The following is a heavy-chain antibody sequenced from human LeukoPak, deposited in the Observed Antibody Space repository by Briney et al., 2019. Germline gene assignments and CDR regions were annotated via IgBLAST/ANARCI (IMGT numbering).Heavy chain of an antibody. V-gene: IGHV4-31*01. CDR3: ARVEGCSSTSCYPGSNWFDP. J-gene: IGHJ5*02. CDR2: TYYSGST. Sequence: PSQTLSLTCTVSGGSISSGGYYWSWIRQHPGQGLEWSRYTYYSGSTYSNLTLKSPFTISVDTSKNQSSLKLSSVTAADTAVYYCARVEGCSSTSCYPGSNWFDPWGQGTLVTVSS. D-gene: IGHD2-2*01. CDR1: GGSISSGGYY.